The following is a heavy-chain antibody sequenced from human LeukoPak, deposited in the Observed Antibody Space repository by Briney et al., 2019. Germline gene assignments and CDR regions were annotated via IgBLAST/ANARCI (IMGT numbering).Heavy chain of an antibody. D-gene: IGHD6-13*01. J-gene: IGHJ5*02. Sequence: GGSLRLSRAASGFTFSSYAISWVRQAPGKGLEWVSAISGSGGSTYYADSVKGRFTISRDNSKNTLYLQMNSLRAEDTAVYYCAKERLLPGIAAAGDWFDPWGQGTLVTVSS. CDR2: ISGSGGST. CDR1: GFTFSSYA. V-gene: IGHV3-23*01. CDR3: AKERLLPGIAAAGDWFDP.